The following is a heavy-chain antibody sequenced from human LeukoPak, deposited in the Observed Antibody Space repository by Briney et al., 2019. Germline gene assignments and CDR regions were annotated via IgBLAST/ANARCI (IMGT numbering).Heavy chain of an antibody. CDR2: IRYDGSNK. V-gene: IGHV3-30*02. Sequence: GGSLRLSCAASGFTFSSYGMHWVRQAPGKGLEWVAFIRYDGSNKYYADSVKGRFTISRDNSKNTLYLQMNSLRAEDTAVHYCAKGEGDFWSGYYLGEYYFDYWGQGTLVTVSS. J-gene: IGHJ4*02. D-gene: IGHD3-3*01. CDR3: AKGEGDFWSGYYLGEYYFDY. CDR1: GFTFSSYG.